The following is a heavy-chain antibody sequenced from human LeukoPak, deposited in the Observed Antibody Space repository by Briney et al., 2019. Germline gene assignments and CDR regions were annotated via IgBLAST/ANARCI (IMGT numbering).Heavy chain of an antibody. CDR1: GGTFSRYA. V-gene: IGHV1-69*04. CDR3: ARGTWEPRTYFDY. Sequence: SVKVSCKASGGTFSRYAFSWVRQAPGQGLEWMGRIIPTLEIANYAQKFQGRVTLTADKSTTTAYMELSSLRSEDTTVYYCARGTWEPRTYFDYWGQGTLVTVSS. D-gene: IGHD1-26*01. J-gene: IGHJ4*02. CDR2: IIPTLEIA.